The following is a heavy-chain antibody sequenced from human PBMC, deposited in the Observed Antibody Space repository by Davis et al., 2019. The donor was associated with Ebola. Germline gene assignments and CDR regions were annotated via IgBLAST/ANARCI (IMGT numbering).Heavy chain of an antibody. D-gene: IGHD5-18*01. CDR2: IKSKTDGGTT. CDR1: GFTFSNAW. Sequence: GESLKISCAASGFTFSNAWMSWVRQAPGKGLEWVGRIKSKTDGGTTDYAAPVKGRFTISRDDSKNTLYLQMNSLKTEDTAVYYCTTDMFGYSYGLPVDYFDYWGQGTLVTVSS. J-gene: IGHJ4*02. V-gene: IGHV3-15*01. CDR3: TTDMFGYSYGLPVDYFDY.